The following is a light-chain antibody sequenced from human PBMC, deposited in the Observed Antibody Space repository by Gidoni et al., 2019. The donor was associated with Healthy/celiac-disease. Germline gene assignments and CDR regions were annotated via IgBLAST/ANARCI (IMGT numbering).Light chain of an antibody. CDR2: GAS. V-gene: IGKV3-15*01. CDR1: QSVSSN. Sequence: RATLSGRASQSVSSNLAWYQQKPGQAPRLLIYGASTRATGIPARFSGSGSGTELTLTISSLQSEDFAVYYCQQYNNWPPWTFGQGTKVEIK. CDR3: QQYNNWPPWT. J-gene: IGKJ1*01.